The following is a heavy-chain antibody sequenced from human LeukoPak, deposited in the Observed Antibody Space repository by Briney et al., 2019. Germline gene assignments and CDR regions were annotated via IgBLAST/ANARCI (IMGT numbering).Heavy chain of an antibody. CDR2: INPNDGDT. CDR1: GYTFTDYY. CDR3: ARSEGCSGGSCYSIRSYYYGMDV. V-gene: IGHV1-2*02. J-gene: IGHJ6*02. Sequence: ASVKVSCKASGYTFTDYYMHWVRQAPGQGFEWMGWINPNDGDTNYAQKFQGRVTMTRDTSISTAHMEVSRLRSDDTAVYYCARSEGCSGGSCYSIRSYYYGMDVWGQGTTVTVSS. D-gene: IGHD2-15*01.